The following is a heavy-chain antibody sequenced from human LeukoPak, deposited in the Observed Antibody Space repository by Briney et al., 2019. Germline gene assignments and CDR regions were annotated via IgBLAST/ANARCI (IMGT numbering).Heavy chain of an antibody. CDR1: GFTFSAFS. J-gene: IGHJ4*02. D-gene: IGHD2-15*01. CDR2: ISSSSSDI. V-gene: IGHV3-21*01. Sequence: GGSLRLSCAASGFTFSAFSMNWVRQAPGKGLEWVSAISSSSSDIYYTDSVKGRFTISRDNANNFLYLQVSSLRAEDTAVYYCAKVLHPYSSQPIFDYWGQGTLVTVSS. CDR3: AKVLHPYSSQPIFDY.